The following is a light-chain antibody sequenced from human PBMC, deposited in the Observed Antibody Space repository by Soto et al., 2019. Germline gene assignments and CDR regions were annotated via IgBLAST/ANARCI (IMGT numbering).Light chain of an antibody. J-gene: IGKJ5*01. CDR2: GAS. Sequence: EMAMTQSPATLSVSPGERAALSCRASQSVSGNLAWYQQTPGQAPRLLIYGASTRATGIPARFSGSGFGTEFTLTISSLKSEDFAVYYCQQYNYRPPAFGQGTRLEIK. CDR1: QSVSGN. V-gene: IGKV3-15*01. CDR3: QQYNYRPPA.